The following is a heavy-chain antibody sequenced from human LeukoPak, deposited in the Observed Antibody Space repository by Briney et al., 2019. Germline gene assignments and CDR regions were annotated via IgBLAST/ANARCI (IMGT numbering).Heavy chain of an antibody. J-gene: IGHJ4*02. CDR3: ARSGTLTGYLY. CDR1: GGFLSSYY. D-gene: IGHD3-9*01. Sequence: PSETLSLTCTVSGGFLSSYYWPWIRPPRGKGLAWIGYIFYSGSTNYNPTLKSRVTMSVDTSKNQCLLKLNSVTAADTAVYYCARSGTLTGYLYWGQGALVTVSA. CDR2: IFYSGST. V-gene: IGHV4-59*01.